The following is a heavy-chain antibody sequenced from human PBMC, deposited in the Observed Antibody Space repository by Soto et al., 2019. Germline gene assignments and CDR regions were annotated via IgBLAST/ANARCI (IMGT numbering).Heavy chain of an antibody. V-gene: IGHV5-51*01. CDR3: AVSMGNLPLARFDY. Sequence: GESLKISCMGSGYGFINHWIGWVRQMPGKGLEWMGIIYPGDSHTRYSPSFQGQVTISADKSTSTAYLQWSRLKASDNAMYYCAVSMGNLPLARFDYWGKGTRVTVSS. D-gene: IGHD3-10*01. CDR2: IYPGDSHT. CDR1: GYGFINHW. J-gene: IGHJ4*02.